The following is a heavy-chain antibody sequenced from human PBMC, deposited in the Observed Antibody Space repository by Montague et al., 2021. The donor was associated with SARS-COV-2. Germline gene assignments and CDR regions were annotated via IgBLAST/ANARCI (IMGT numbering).Heavy chain of an antibody. CDR3: ARGGLGNRGFDY. J-gene: IGHJ4*02. CDR2: IYLSGFT. Sequence: SETLSLTCVVSDVSLSTSTWWSWVRQSPGKGLEWVGEIYLSGFTQYNPSVKSRVSIPLDDSRSQFSLRLTSATAADTAVYFCARGGLGNRGFDYWGQGTLVTVSS. CDR1: DVSLSTSTW. D-gene: IGHD3/OR15-3a*01. V-gene: IGHV4-4*02.